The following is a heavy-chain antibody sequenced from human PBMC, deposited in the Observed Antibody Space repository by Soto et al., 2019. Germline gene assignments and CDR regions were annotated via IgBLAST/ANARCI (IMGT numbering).Heavy chain of an antibody. J-gene: IGHJ3*02. D-gene: IGHD1-1*01. CDR1: GFTFSYYW. Sequence: EVQLVESGGGLVQPGESLRLSCAASGFTFSYYWMHWVRQAPGKGLVWVSRIHSDGSSTTYADSVKGRFTISRDNARNTVHLQINSLRVEDTAVYYCARGERGAFDIWGQGT. V-gene: IGHV3-74*01. CDR3: ARGERGAFDI. CDR2: IHSDGSST.